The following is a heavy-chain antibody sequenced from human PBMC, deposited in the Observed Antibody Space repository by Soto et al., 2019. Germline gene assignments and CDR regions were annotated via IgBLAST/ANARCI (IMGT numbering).Heavy chain of an antibody. CDR2: ISYNGNSK. D-gene: IGHD1-26*01. V-gene: IGHV3-30*18. J-gene: IGHJ4*02. Sequence: QVQLVESGGGVVQPGRSLRLSCAASGFTFNKYGIHWVRQAPGKGLEWVAVISYNGNSKYFSDSVKGRFAISRDSSNNTEFLQMNSLRPEDSAVYYCAKDRLDLVTVGALDLWGQGTLLTVSS. CDR1: GFTFNKYG. CDR3: AKDRLDLVTVGALDL.